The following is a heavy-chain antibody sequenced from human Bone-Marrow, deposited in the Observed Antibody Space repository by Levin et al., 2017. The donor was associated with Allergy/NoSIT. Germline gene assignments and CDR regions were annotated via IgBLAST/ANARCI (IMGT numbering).Heavy chain of an antibody. J-gene: IGHJ3*02. Sequence: PSETLSLTCTVSGGSISSYYWSWIRQPAGKGLEWIGRIYTSWSTNYNPSLKSRVPMSVDTSKNQFSLKLSSVTDADTAIYYCARVYSSSSGREAFDIWGQGTMVTVSS. CDR2: IYTSWST. CDR3: ARVYSSSSGREAFDI. V-gene: IGHV4-4*07. CDR1: GGSISSYY. D-gene: IGHD6-6*01.